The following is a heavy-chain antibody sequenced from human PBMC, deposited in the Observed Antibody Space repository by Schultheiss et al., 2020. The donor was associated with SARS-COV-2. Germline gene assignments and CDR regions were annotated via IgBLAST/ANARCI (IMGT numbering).Heavy chain of an antibody. J-gene: IGHJ3*02. CDR2: ISSSSSYI. CDR3: ARDSLTYYDILTGYWKGNREGKDDAFDI. CDR1: GFTFSSYE. Sequence: GGSLRLSCAASGFTFSSYEMNWVRQAPGKGLEWVSYISSSSSYIYYADSVKGRFTISRDNAKNSLYLQMNSLRAEDTAVYYCARDSLTYYDILTGYWKGNREGKDDAFDIWGQGTMVTVSS. V-gene: IGHV3-21*05. D-gene: IGHD3-9*01.